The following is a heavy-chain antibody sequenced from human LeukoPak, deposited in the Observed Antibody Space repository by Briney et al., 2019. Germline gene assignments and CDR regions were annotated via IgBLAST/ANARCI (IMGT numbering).Heavy chain of an antibody. CDR1: GYTFSSYG. Sequence: ASVKVSCKASGYTFSSYGISWVRQAPGQGLEWMGWISVYDGNTNYAQKVQDRVTMTTDTSTSTAYMELGSLRFDDTAVYYCARWGEYCSGGSCLVTDSWGQGTLVTVSS. CDR2: ISVYDGNT. V-gene: IGHV1-18*01. CDR3: ARWGEYCSGGSCLVTDS. J-gene: IGHJ4*02. D-gene: IGHD2-15*01.